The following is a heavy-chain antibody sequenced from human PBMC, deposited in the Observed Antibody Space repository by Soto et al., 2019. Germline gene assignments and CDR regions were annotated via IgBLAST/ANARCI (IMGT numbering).Heavy chain of an antibody. V-gene: IGHV4-31*02. CDR3: ASIPRRGYSYGIDY. CDR1: GGSISSGTSS. J-gene: IGHJ4*02. Sequence: TLSLSWNVSGGSISSGTSSWTCIRQHPGEGLEWIGHIYFTGATYSNPSLRSRLTMSVDTSKNQFSLKLTSVTAADTATYYCASIPRRGYSYGIDYWGQGTLVTVSS. CDR2: IYFTGAT. D-gene: IGHD2-21*02.